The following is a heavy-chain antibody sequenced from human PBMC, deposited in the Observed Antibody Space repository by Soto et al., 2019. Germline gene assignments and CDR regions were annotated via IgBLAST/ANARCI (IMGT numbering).Heavy chain of an antibody. Sequence: QVQLVESGGGVVQPGRSLRLSCAASGFTFSSYAMHWVRQAPGKGLEGVAVISYDGSNKYYADSVKGRFTISREKSKNRPDLQMNSLRAEDTAVEYCARVSFRAFDIWGQGTMVTVSS. V-gene: IGHV3-30-3*01. CDR3: ARVSFRAFDI. CDR2: ISYDGSNK. CDR1: GFTFSSYA. J-gene: IGHJ3*02.